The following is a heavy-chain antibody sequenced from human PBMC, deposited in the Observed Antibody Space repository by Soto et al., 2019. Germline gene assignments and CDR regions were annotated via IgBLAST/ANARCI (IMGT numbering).Heavy chain of an antibody. V-gene: IGHV4-4*02. CDR3: ARAPQNQIVVVPAATFKSYYYYGMDV. Sequence: AXGTLSLTCAVSGGSLSSRDWWGCVRQPPGKGLEWIGEIYHSGSTNYNPSLKSRVTISVDKSKNQFSLKLSSVTAADTAVYYCARAPQNQIVVVPAATFKSYYYYGMDVWGQGTTVTVSS. D-gene: IGHD2-2*01. CDR2: IYHSGST. J-gene: IGHJ6*02. CDR1: GGSLSSRDW.